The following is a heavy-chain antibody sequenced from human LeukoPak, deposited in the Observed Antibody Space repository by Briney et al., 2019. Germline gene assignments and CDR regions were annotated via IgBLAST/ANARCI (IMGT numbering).Heavy chain of an antibody. CDR3: ARLPLRSIAVGYYGMDV. D-gene: IGHD6-6*01. Sequence: ASVKVSCKASGGTFSSYAISWVRQAPGQGLEWMGGIIPIFGTANHAQKFQGRVTITADESTSTAYMELSSLRSEDTAVYYCARLPLRSIAVGYYGMDVWGQGTTVTVSS. CDR2: IIPIFGTA. V-gene: IGHV1-69*01. J-gene: IGHJ6*02. CDR1: GGTFSSYA.